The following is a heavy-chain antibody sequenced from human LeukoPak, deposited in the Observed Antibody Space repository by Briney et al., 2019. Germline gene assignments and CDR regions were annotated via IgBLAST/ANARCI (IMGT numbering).Heavy chain of an antibody. CDR1: GFTFSSYA. V-gene: IGHV3-30-3*01. CDR2: ISYDGSNK. CDR3: ARGGFSSSWPYYYYYYMDV. D-gene: IGHD6-13*01. Sequence: GGSLRLSCAASGFTFSSYAMHWVRQAPGKGLEWVAVISYDGSNKYYADSVKGRFTISRDNSKNTLYLQMNSLRAEDTAVYYCARGGFSSSWPYYYYYYMDVWGKGTTVTVSS. J-gene: IGHJ6*03.